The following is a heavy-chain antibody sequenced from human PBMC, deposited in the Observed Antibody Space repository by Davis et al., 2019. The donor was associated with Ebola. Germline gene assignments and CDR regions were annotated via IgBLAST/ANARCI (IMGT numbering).Heavy chain of an antibody. CDR1: GGSFSGYY. D-gene: IGHD3-10*01. CDR2: INHSGST. CDR3: ARGRLLWFGELFP. V-gene: IGHV4-34*01. J-gene: IGHJ5*02. Sequence: SETLSLTCAVYGGSFSGYYWSWIRQPPGKGLEWIGEINHSGSTNYNPSLKSLVTISVDTSKNQFSLKLSSVTAADTAVYYCARGRLLWFGELFPWGQGTLVTVSS.